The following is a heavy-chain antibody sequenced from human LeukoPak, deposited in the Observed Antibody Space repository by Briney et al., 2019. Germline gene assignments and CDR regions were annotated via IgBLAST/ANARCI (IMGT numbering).Heavy chain of an antibody. CDR1: GGTFSSYA. CDR2: IIPIFGTA. CDR3: ASGGAYCGGDCYSYMDV. Sequence: SVKVSCKASGGTFSSYAISWVRQAPGQGLEWMGGIIPIFGTANYAQKFQGRVTITADKSTSTAYMELSSLRSEDTAVYYCASGGAYCGGDCYSYMDVWGKGTTVTISS. D-gene: IGHD2-21*02. J-gene: IGHJ6*03. V-gene: IGHV1-69*06.